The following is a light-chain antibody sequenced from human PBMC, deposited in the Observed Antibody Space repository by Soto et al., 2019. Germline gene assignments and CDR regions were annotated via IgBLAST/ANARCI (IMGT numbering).Light chain of an antibody. CDR2: GPS. Sequence: ETVLTQSPATLSLSPGERATLSCRASQSVSSYLAWYQQKPGQAPRLLIYGPSNRATGIPDRFSGSGSGTDFTLTIDRLEPEDFAVYYCQQYGTSLTFGGGTKVDIK. CDR3: QQYGTSLT. V-gene: IGKV3-20*01. CDR1: QSVSSY. J-gene: IGKJ4*01.